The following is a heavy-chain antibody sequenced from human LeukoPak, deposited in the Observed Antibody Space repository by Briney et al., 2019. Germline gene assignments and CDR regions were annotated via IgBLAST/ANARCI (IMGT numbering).Heavy chain of an antibody. Sequence: SETLSLTCTVSGGSISSGSYYWSWIRQPAGKGREWIGRIYTSGSTNYNPSLKSRVTISVDTSKNQFSLKLSSVTAADTAVYYCGRVELGFLDLWGQGTMVTVSS. J-gene: IGHJ3*01. CDR2: IYTSGST. CDR1: GGSISSGSYY. CDR3: GRVELGFLDL. V-gene: IGHV4-61*02. D-gene: IGHD1-7*01.